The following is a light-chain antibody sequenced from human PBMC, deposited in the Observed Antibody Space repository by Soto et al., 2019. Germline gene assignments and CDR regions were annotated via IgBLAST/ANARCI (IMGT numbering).Light chain of an antibody. CDR2: GAS. V-gene: IGKV1-39*01. CDR1: QSMSTS. Sequence: DIQMTQSASSLSASVGHRVTITCRTSQSMSTSLNWYQQKAGKATKLLVYGASTLQSGVPLRLSGSGSGTDFTLTISSLQREDFSTYDCQESYSFLWGTCGQGTKVDIK. J-gene: IGKJ1*01. CDR3: QESYSFLWGT.